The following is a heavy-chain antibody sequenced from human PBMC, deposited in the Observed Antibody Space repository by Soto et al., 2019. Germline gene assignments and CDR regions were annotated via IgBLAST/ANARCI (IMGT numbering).Heavy chain of an antibody. CDR2: ISYDGSNK. V-gene: IGHV3-30-3*01. CDR1: GFPFSSYA. CDR3: ARDPVAYCGGDRRTFDY. J-gene: IGHJ4*02. D-gene: IGHD2-21*02. Sequence: GGSLRLSCAASGFPFSSYAMHWVRQAPGKGLEWVAVISYDGSNKYYADSVKGRFTISRDNSKNTLYLQMNSLRAEDTAVYYCARDPVAYCGGDRRTFDYWGQGTLVTVSS.